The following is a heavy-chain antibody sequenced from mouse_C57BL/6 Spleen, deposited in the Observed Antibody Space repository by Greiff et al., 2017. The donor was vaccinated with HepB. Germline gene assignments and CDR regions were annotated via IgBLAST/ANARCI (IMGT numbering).Heavy chain of an antibody. D-gene: IGHD2-5*01. CDR2: INPNNGGT. CDR1: GYTFTDYN. CDR3: ARSEAYYSNHFAY. Sequence: EVQLQQSGPELVKPGASVKMSCKASGYTFTDYNMHWVTQSHGKSLEWIGYINPNNGGTSYNQKFKGKATLTVNKSSSTAYMELRSLTSEDSAVYYCARSEAYYSNHFAYWGQGTLVTVSA. V-gene: IGHV1-22*01. J-gene: IGHJ3*01.